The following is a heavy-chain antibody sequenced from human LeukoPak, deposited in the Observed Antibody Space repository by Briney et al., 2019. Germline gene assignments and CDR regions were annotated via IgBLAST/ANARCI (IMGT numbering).Heavy chain of an antibody. V-gene: IGHV4-34*01. J-gene: IGHJ4*02. CDR3: ARFTLYYYGSGSLNAYYFDY. CDR1: GGSFSGYY. Sequence: SETLSLTCAVYGGSFSGYYWSWIRQPPGKGLEWIGEINHSGSTNYNPPLKSRVTISVDTSKDQFSLKLNSVTAADTAVYYCARFTLYYYGSGSLNAYYFDYWGQGTLVTVSS. D-gene: IGHD3-10*01. CDR2: INHSGST.